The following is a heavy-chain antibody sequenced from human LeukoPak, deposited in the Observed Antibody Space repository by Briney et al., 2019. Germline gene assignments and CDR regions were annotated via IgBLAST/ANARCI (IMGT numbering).Heavy chain of an antibody. CDR2: IRSKANSYAT. D-gene: IGHD1-26*01. V-gene: IGHV3-73*01. CDR1: GFTFSDST. CDR3: ARSRGSGAHD. J-gene: IGHJ1*01. Sequence: GGSLRLSCVASGFTFSDSTMHWVRQASGKGLEWVGRIRSKANSYATAYPASVNGRFTISRDDSKDTTYLQMDNLKTEDTAVYYCARSRGSGAHDWXQXTLVTVSS.